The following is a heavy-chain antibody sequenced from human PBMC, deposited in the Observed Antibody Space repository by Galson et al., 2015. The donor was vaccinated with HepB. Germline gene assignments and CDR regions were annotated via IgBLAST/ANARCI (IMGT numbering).Heavy chain of an antibody. CDR1: GYTFTSYG. D-gene: IGHD1-26*01. CDR3: ARGGGSQRWAYYYYYMDV. Sequence: SVKVSCKASGYTFTSYGISWVRQAPGQGLEWMGWISAYNGNTNYAQKLQGRVTMTTDTSTSTAYMELRSLRSDDTAVYYCARGGGSQRWAYYYYYMDVWGKGTTVTVSS. V-gene: IGHV1-18*01. J-gene: IGHJ6*03. CDR2: ISAYNGNT.